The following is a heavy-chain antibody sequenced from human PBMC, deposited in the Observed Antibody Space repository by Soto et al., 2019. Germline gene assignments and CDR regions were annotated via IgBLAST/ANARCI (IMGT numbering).Heavy chain of an antibody. J-gene: IGHJ4*02. CDR3: AKVLFGFTYGKFDY. V-gene: IGHV3-23*01. CDR1: GFTFYNFA. D-gene: IGHD5-18*01. CDR2: ISDSGHST. Sequence: GGSLRLSCAASGFTFYNFATSWVRQAPGKGLEWVSGISDSGHSTYYADSARGRFTISRDNSKNTLYLQMNSLRAEDTAVYYCAKVLFGFTYGKFDYWGQGTLVTVSS.